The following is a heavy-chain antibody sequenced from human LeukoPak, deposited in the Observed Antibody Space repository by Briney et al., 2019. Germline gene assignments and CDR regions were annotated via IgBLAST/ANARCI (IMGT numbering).Heavy chain of an antibody. CDR3: ARVKGSGYSQDAFDI. J-gene: IGHJ3*02. D-gene: IGHD2-15*01. CDR2: INHSGST. Sequence: SETLSLTCAVYGGSFSGYYWSWIRQPPGKGLEWIGEINHSGSTNYNPSLKSRVTISVDTSKNQFSLKLSSVTAADTAVYYCARVKGSGYSQDAFDIWGQGTMVTVSS. V-gene: IGHV4-34*01. CDR1: GGSFSGYY.